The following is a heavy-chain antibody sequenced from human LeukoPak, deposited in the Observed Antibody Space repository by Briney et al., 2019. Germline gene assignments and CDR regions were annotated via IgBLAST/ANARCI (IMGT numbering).Heavy chain of an antibody. J-gene: IGHJ4*02. CDR2: IFYSGST. CDR1: GGSIKTGAYY. CDR3: ARVPMVAAHFDY. V-gene: IGHV4-31*03. D-gene: IGHD4/OR15-4a*01. Sequence: SETLSLTCTVSGGSIKTGAYYWSWIRQHPGKGLGWIGHIFYSGSTYYSPSLKSRVTISIDTSKNQFSLNLSSVTAADTALYYCARVPMVAAHFDYWGQGSLVTVSS.